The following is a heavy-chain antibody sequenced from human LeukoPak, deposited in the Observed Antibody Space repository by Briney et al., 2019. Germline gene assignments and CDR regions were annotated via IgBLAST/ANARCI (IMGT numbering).Heavy chain of an antibody. CDR1: GTSISSSAYY. V-gene: IGHV4-39*01. CDR2: IYYSGTA. J-gene: IGHJ6*03. CDR3: ARQASDYYYYYMDV. Sequence: SETLSLTCTVSGTSISSSAYYWGWIPQVPGKGLEWIGSIYYSGTAYYNPSLESRVTISEDTSRSRFSLMLTSVTAADTAVYYCARQASDYYYYYMDVWGQGTTVIVAS.